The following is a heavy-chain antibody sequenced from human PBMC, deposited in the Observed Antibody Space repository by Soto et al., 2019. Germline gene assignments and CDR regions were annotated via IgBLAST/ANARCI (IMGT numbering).Heavy chain of an antibody. J-gene: IGHJ4*02. D-gene: IGHD3-10*01. CDR2: IYNTGST. V-gene: IGHV4-39*01. Sequence: QLQLQESGPGLVKPSETLSLTCTVSGGSISSSSYYWGWIRQPPGKGLEWIGNIYNTGSTYYNPSLKSRVTISVDTSKNQFSLKLSSVTAADTAVYYCARQITMGGGAISYFSDYWGQGTLVTVSS. CDR3: ARQITMGGGAISYFSDY. CDR1: GGSISSSSYY.